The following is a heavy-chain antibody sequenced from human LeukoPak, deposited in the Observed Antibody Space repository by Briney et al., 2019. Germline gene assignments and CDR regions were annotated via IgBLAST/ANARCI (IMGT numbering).Heavy chain of an antibody. CDR3: ARDSTVTVN. J-gene: IGHJ4*02. D-gene: IGHD4-17*01. Sequence: RAGGSLRLSCAASGFTVSSNYMSWVRQAPGKGLEWVSVIYSGGSTYYADSVKGRFTISRDNPKNTLYLQMNSLRAEDTAVYYCARDSTVTVNWGQGTLVTVSS. CDR2: IYSGGST. CDR1: GFTVSSNY. V-gene: IGHV3-66*01.